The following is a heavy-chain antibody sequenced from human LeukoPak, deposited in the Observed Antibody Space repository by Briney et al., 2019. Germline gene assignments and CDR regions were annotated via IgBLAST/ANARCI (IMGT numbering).Heavy chain of an antibody. CDR2: IYHSGST. CDR3: ARRKGPIFPFDY. CDR1: GYSISSGYY. Sequence: SETLSLTCAVSGYSISSGYYWGWIRQPPGKGLEWIGGIYHSGSTYYNPSLKSRVTISVDTSKNQFSLKLSSVTAADTAVYYCARRKGPIFPFDYWGQGTLVTVSS. V-gene: IGHV4-38-2*01. D-gene: IGHD1-14*01. J-gene: IGHJ4*02.